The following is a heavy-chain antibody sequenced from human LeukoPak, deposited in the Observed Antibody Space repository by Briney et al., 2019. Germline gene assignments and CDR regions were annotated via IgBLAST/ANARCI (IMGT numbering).Heavy chain of an antibody. D-gene: IGHD6-13*01. J-gene: IGHJ4*02. V-gene: IGHV1-8*01. CDR2: MNPNSGNT. CDR3: ARVFKQTGGAAAAGY. CDR1: GYTFTSYD. Sequence: ASVKVSCKASGYTFTSYDINWMRQATGQGLEWMGWMNPNSGNTGYAQKFQGRVTMTRNTSISTAYMGLSSLRSEDTAVYYCARVFKQTGGAAAAGYWGQGTLVTVSS.